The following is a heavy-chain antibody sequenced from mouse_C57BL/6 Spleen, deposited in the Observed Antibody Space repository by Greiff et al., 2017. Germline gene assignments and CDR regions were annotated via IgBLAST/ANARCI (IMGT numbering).Heavy chain of an antibody. J-gene: IGHJ4*01. Sequence: EVHLVESGGGLVQPGGSLKLSCAASGFTFSDYGMAWVRQAPRTGPAWVAFISNLAYSLYYANPVTGRFTISRENAKNTLYLEMSSLRSEDAAMYYCARHPLYAMDDGGQGTSVTVSS. V-gene: IGHV5-15*01. CDR1: GFTFSDYG. CDR2: ISNLAYSL. CDR3: ARHPLYAMDD.